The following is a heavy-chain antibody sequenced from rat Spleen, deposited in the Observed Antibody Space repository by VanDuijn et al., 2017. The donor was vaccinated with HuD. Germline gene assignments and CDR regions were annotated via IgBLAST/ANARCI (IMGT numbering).Heavy chain of an antibody. D-gene: IGHD5-1*01. CDR3: ARHEDWELGFDY. V-gene: IGHV5-25*01. CDR2: ISTGGGNT. CDR1: GFTFSNYG. J-gene: IGHJ2*01. Sequence: EVQLVESGGGLVQPGRSMKLSCAASGFTFSNYGLAWVRQAPKKGLEWVAYISTGGGNTYYRDSVKGRFTISRDNAKSTLYLQMDSLRSEDTATYYCARHEDWELGFDYWGQGVMVTVSS.